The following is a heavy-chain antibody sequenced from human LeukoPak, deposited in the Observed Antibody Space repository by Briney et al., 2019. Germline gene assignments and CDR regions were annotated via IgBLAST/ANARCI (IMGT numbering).Heavy chain of an antibody. CDR2: IIPIFGTA. J-gene: IGHJ4*02. Sequence: SVKVSCKASGGTFSSYAISWVRQAPGQGLEWMGGIIPIFGTANYAQKLQGRVTMTTDTSTSTAYMELRSLRSDDTAVYYCARGEQWLADWGRGTLVTVSS. CDR1: GGTFSSYA. V-gene: IGHV1-69*05. D-gene: IGHD6-19*01. CDR3: ARGEQWLAD.